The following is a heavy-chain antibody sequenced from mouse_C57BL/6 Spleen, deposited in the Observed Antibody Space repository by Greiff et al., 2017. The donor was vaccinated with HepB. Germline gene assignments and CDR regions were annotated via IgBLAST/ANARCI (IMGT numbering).Heavy chain of an antibody. J-gene: IGHJ3*01. V-gene: IGHV1-53*01. CDR3: ARELYYSKEAWFAY. CDR2: INPSNGGT. Sequence: VQLQQPGTELVKPGASVKLSCKASGYTFTSYWMHWVKQRPGQGLEWIGNINPSNGGTNYNEKFKSKATLTVDKSSSTAYMQLSSLTSEDAAVYYCARELYYSKEAWFAYWGQGTLVTVSA. CDR1: GYTFTSYW. D-gene: IGHD2-5*01.